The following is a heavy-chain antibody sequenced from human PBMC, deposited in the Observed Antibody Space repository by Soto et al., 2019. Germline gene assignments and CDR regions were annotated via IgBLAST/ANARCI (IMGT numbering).Heavy chain of an antibody. D-gene: IGHD3-9*01. CDR3: AAASYYDIWTGDFDS. J-gene: IGHJ4*02. CDR1: GFTFTNSA. Sequence: SVKVSCKASGFTFTNSAVQWVRQARGQRHERIGWIVVGSGNTNYAQKFQERVTITRDLSTSTAYMELSSLRSEDTAVYYCAAASYYDIWTGDFDSWGQGTLVTVSS. V-gene: IGHV1-58*01. CDR2: IVVGSGNT.